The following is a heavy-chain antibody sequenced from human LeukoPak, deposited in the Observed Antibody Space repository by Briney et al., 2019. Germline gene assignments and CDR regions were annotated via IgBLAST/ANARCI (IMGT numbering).Heavy chain of an antibody. V-gene: IGHV1-2*02. D-gene: IGHD1-1*01. J-gene: IGHJ5*02. CDR3: ARVPSPYQIRWNDVDNWFDP. CDR2: INPNSGGT. CDR1: GYTFTGYY. Sequence: ASVKVSCKASGYTFTGYYMHWVRQAPGQGLEWMGWINPNSGGTNYAQKFQGRVTMTRDTSISTAYMELSRLRSGDTAVYYCARVPSPYQIRWNDVDNWFDPWGQGTLVTVSS.